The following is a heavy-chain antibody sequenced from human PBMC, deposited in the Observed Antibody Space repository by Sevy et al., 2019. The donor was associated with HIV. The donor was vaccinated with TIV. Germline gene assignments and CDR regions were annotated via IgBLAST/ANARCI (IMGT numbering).Heavy chain of an antibody. D-gene: IGHD1-26*01. Sequence: SETLSLTCTVFGGSISSYYWNWIRQPPGKGREWIGYIYYSGSTNYNHSLKCRVTISVDMSKNQFSLKLSSVTAAVTAVYYCARESPLGVEWELSRPQNWFDPWGQGTLVTVSS. J-gene: IGHJ5*02. CDR3: ARESPLGVEWELSRPQNWFDP. CDR1: GGSISSYY. V-gene: IGHV4-59*01. CDR2: IYYSGST.